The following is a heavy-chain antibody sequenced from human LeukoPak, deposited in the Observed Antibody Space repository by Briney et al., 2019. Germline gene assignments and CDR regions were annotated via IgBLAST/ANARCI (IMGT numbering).Heavy chain of an antibody. Sequence: PSETLSLTCTVSGDSISSNYWNWIRRTAGKGLEWIGRIHFSGITNTNPSVRSRVTMSADTSKNQFSLKLSSVTAADTAVYYCARVVVNYYYGMDVWGQGTTVTVSS. CDR1: GDSISSNY. CDR2: IHFSGIT. CDR3: ARVVVNYYYGMDV. D-gene: IGHD2-15*01. V-gene: IGHV4-4*07. J-gene: IGHJ6*02.